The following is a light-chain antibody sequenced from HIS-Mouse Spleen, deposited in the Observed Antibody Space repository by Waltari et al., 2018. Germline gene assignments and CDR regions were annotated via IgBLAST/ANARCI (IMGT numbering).Light chain of an antibody. J-gene: IGLJ2*01. CDR1: ALPNN. V-gene: IGLV3-10*01. CDR2: EDS. CDR3: YSTDSSGNHRV. Sequence: SYELTQPPSVSVSPGQTARITCSGNALPNNAYWYQQKSGQAPVLVIYEDSKRPSGIPERFSGSSSGTMATLTISGAQVEDEADYYCYSTDSSGNHRVFGGGTKLTVL.